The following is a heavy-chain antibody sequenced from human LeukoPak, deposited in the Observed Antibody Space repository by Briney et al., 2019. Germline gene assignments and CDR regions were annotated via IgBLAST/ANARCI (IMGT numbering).Heavy chain of an antibody. CDR1: GFTFSIYA. Sequence: GGSLRLSCTASGFTFSIYAMNWVRQAQGKGLEWVSAISGGGGNTYYADSVKGRFTISRDNSKNTLYLQVNSLRVADTAVYYCAKVRNSGWSPSGFDYWGQGTLVTVSS. J-gene: IGHJ4*02. CDR3: AKVRNSGWSPSGFDY. V-gene: IGHV3-23*01. CDR2: ISGGGGNT. D-gene: IGHD6-19*01.